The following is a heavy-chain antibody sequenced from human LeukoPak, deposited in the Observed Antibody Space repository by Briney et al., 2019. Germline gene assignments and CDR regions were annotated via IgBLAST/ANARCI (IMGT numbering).Heavy chain of an antibody. D-gene: IGHD4/OR15-4a*01. Sequence: GGSLRLSCAASGFTFSSYWMSWVRQAPGKGLEWVSFIYSDNTHYSDSVQGRFTISRDNSKNTLYLQMNSLRAEDTAVYYCARRAGAYSHPYDYWGQGTLVTVSS. V-gene: IGHV3-53*01. CDR2: IYSDNT. CDR3: ARRAGAYSHPYDY. CDR1: GFTFSSYW. J-gene: IGHJ4*02.